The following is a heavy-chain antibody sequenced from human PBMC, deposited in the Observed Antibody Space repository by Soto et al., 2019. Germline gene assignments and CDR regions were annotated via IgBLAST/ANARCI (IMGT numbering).Heavy chain of an antibody. Sequence: GGSLRLSCAASGFTFSSYSMNWVRQAPGKGLEWVSSISSSSSYIYYADSVKGRFTISRDNAKNSLYLQMNSLRAEDTAVYYCARDAQYCSSTSCYERPGLTTTYYYGMDVWGQGTTVTVSS. CDR2: ISSSSSYI. V-gene: IGHV3-21*01. D-gene: IGHD2-2*01. J-gene: IGHJ6*02. CDR1: GFTFSSYS. CDR3: ARDAQYCSSTSCYERPGLTTTYYYGMDV.